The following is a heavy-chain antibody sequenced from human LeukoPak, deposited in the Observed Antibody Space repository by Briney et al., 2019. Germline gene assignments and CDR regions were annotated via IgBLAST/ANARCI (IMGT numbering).Heavy chain of an antibody. CDR3: ARGGRGGYSYGSDY. D-gene: IGHD5-18*01. CDR1: GGSISSYY. CDR2: IYYSGST. J-gene: IGHJ4*02. V-gene: IGHV4-59*01. Sequence: SETLSLTCTVSGGSISSYYWSWIRQPPGKGREWVGYIYYSGSTNYNPSLKSRVTISLDTSKNQFSLKLSSVTAADTAVYYCARGGRGGYSYGSDYWGQGTLVTVSS.